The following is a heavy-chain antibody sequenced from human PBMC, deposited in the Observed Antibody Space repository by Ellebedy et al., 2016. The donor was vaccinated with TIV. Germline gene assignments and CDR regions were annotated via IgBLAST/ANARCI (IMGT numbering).Heavy chain of an antibody. CDR3: AKPYDILISPFQH. CDR1: GYTFTSYD. Sequence: ASVKVSCKASGYTFTSYDINWVRQATGQGLEWMGWLNPNSGNTGYAQKFQGRVTMTRSNSISTVYMELSSLRSEDTAVYYCAKPYDILISPFQHWGQGTLVTVSS. D-gene: IGHD3-9*01. J-gene: IGHJ1*01. V-gene: IGHV1-8*01. CDR2: LNPNSGNT.